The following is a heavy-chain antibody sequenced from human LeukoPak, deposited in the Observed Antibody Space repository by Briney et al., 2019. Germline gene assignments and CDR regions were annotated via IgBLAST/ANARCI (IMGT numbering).Heavy chain of an antibody. J-gene: IGHJ4*02. D-gene: IGHD3-22*01. Sequence: GRSLRLSCAASGFTFSSYGMHWVRQAPGKGLEWVAVISYDGSNKYYADSVEGRFTISRDNSKNTLYLQMNSLRAEDTAVYYCAKDSITMNLDYWGQGTLVTVSS. CDR2: ISYDGSNK. CDR3: AKDSITMNLDY. CDR1: GFTFSSYG. V-gene: IGHV3-30*18.